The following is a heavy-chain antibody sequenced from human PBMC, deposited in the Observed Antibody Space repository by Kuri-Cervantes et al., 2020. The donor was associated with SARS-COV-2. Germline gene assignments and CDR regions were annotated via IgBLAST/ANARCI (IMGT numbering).Heavy chain of an antibody. CDR1: GGSISSYY. V-gene: IGHV4-4*07. CDR3: AKDIGVVPAASTLDWFDP. CDR2: IYTSGST. D-gene: IGHD2-2*01. Sequence: SETLSLTGIVSGGSISSYYWSWIRQPAGKGLDWIERIYTSGSTNYNPSLKSRVTMSVDTSRNQFSLKLSSVTAADTAVYYCAKDIGVVPAASTLDWFDPWGQGTLVTVSS. J-gene: IGHJ5*02.